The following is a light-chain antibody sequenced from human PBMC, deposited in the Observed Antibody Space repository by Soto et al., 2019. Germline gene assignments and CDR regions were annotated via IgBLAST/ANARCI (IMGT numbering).Light chain of an antibody. CDR2: GAS. Sequence: EIVLTQSPGTLSLSPGERATLSCRASQSVSSSYLAWYQQKPGQAPRLLISGASSRATGIPDRFSGSGSGTDFALTISRLEPEDFAVYYCQQYGSSPMYTFGQGTKLEI. CDR1: QSVSSSY. CDR3: QQYGSSPMYT. V-gene: IGKV3-20*01. J-gene: IGKJ2*01.